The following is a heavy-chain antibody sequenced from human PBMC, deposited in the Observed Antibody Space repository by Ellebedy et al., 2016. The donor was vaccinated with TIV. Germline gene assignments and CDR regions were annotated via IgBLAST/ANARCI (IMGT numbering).Heavy chain of an antibody. CDR1: GYTFTSYY. D-gene: IGHD2-21*02. CDR3: SRGYCGGDCSLDAFDI. V-gene: IGHV1-46*04. CDR2: INPSGGST. Sequence: AASVTVSCKASGYTFTSYYMHWVRQAPGQGLEWMGIINPSGGSTSYAQKLQGRVTMTRDTYTSTVYMELSSLRSEDTAVYYCSRGYCGGDCSLDAFDIWGQGTMVTVSS. J-gene: IGHJ3*02.